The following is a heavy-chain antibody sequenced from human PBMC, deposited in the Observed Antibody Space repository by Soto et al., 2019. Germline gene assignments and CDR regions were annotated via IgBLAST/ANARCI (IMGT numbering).Heavy chain of an antibody. D-gene: IGHD1-26*01. Sequence: PSQTLSLTCAISGDSVSSSSVTWNWIRQSPSRGLEWLGRTYYRSKWYNDYAESVKSRITINPDTSKNLFSLHLNSVTPEDTAVYYCVRLIGNSWLDFWGQGTLVTVSS. CDR2: TYYRSKWYN. J-gene: IGHJ5*01. CDR1: GDSVSSSSVT. CDR3: VRLIGNSWLDF. V-gene: IGHV6-1*01.